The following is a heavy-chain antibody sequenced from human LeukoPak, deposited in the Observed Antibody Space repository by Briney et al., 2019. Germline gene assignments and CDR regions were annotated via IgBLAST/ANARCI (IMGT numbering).Heavy chain of an antibody. J-gene: IGHJ4*02. V-gene: IGHV3-11*01. Sequence: GGSLRLSCVASGFTFGDNYMSWIRQAPGKGLECLSYISGSGTTIYYADSVKGRFTISRDNAKNSLYPQMNSLSADDTAVYYCARVPSVADYWGQGTLVTVSS. CDR2: ISGSGTTI. CDR1: GFTFGDNY. D-gene: IGHD5-12*01. CDR3: ARVPSVADY.